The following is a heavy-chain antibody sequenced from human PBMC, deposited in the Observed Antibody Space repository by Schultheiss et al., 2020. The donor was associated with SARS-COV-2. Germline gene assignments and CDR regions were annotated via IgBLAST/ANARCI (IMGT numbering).Heavy chain of an antibody. CDR2: ISAGGDIT. Sequence: GGSLRLSCAASGFTFSSYTMSWVRQAPGKGLEWVSGISAGGDITYYADSVKGRFTISRDNSKHTLYLQMNSLRAEDTAVYYCAIYDYVWGSYRTFAYWGQGTLVTVSS. D-gene: IGHD3-16*02. CDR1: GFTFSSYT. V-gene: IGHV3-23*01. CDR3: AIYDYVWGSYRTFAY. J-gene: IGHJ4*02.